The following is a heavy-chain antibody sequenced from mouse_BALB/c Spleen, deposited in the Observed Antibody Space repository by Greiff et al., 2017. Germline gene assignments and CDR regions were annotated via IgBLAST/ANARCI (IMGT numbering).Heavy chain of an antibody. V-gene: IGHV5-17*02. Sequence: EVMLVESGGGLVQPGGSRKLSCAASGFTFSSFGMHWVRQAPEKGLEWVAYISSGSSTIYYADTVKGRFTISRDNPKNTLFLQMTRLRSEDTAMYYCARGGREAWFAYWGQGTLVTVSA. CDR3: ARGGREAWFAY. D-gene: IGHD3-3*01. J-gene: IGHJ3*01. CDR2: ISSGSSTI. CDR1: GFTFSSFG.